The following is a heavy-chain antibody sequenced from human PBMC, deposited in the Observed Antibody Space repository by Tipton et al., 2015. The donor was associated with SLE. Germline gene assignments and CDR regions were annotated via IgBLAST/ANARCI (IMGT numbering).Heavy chain of an antibody. CDR1: GDSITSFIKF. CDR2: LYHSGDT. J-gene: IGHJ4*02. Sequence: TLSLTCTVSGDSITSFIKFWGWIRQPPGRRLEYLASLYHSGDTYYNPSLRSRLTISMDTSKNQFSLRLRSVTAADTAVYYCVRINSGASRLFDYWGQGMLVAVSS. CDR3: VRINSGASRLFDY. V-gene: IGHV4-39*07. D-gene: IGHD1-26*01.